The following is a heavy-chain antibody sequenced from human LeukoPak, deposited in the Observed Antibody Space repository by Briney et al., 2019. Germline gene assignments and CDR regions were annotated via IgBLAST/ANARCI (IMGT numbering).Heavy chain of an antibody. J-gene: IGHJ5*02. Sequence: PSETLSLTCTVSGGSISSSSYYWGWIRQPPGKGLEWIGSIYYSGSTYYNPSLKSRVTISVDTSKNQFSLKLSSVTAADTAVYYCARRRYGSGSYYTLNWFDPWGQGTLVTVSS. CDR2: IYYSGST. CDR1: GGSISSSSYY. CDR3: ARRRYGSGSYYTLNWFDP. V-gene: IGHV4-39*07. D-gene: IGHD3-10*01.